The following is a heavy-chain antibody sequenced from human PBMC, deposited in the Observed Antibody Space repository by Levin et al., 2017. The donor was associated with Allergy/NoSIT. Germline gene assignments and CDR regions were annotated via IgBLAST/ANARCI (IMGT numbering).Heavy chain of an antibody. D-gene: IGHD3-10*01. CDR3: ARLGGGYYGSGSYYTP. J-gene: IGHJ5*02. V-gene: IGHV1-8*01. CDR2: MNPNSGNT. Sequence: ASVKVSCKASGYTFTSYDINWVRQATGQGLEWMGWMNPNSGNTGYAQKFQGRVTMTRNTSISTAYMELSSLRSEDTAVYYCARLGGGYYGSGSYYTPWGQGTLVTVSS. CDR1: GYTFTSYD.